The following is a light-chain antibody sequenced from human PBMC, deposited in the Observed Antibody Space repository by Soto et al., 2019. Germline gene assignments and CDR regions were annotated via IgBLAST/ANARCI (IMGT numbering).Light chain of an antibody. Sequence: ERVMTQSPATRSVSPGDRATLSCRASQSVDNDLAWYQQKPGQPPRLLIYDASTRATGIPARFSGSQSGTEFTLTISSLLSEDFAVYSCQQYNNWPLTFGGGTKVDIK. CDR1: QSVDND. J-gene: IGKJ4*01. CDR2: DAS. CDR3: QQYNNWPLT. V-gene: IGKV3D-15*01.